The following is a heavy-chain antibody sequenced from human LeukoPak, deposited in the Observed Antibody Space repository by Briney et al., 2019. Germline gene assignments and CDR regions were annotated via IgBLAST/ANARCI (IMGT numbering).Heavy chain of an antibody. CDR2: IKQDGSEK. Sequence: GGSLRLSCAASGFTFSSYWMSWVRQAPGKGLEWVANIKQDGSEKYYVDSVEGRFTISRDNAKNSLYLQMNSLRAEDTAVYYCARDKIVGATHFDYWGQGTLVTVSS. CDR3: ARDKIVGATHFDY. CDR1: GFTFSSYW. V-gene: IGHV3-7*04. D-gene: IGHD1-26*01. J-gene: IGHJ4*02.